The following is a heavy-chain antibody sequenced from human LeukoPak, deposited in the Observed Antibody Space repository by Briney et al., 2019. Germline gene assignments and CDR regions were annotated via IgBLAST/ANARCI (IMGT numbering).Heavy chain of an antibody. CDR3: ARDFLSYLGDY. V-gene: IGHV1-46*03. CDR2: INPSGGST. Sequence: SVKVSSKASGYTSTRYSMHSVRQAPGHGLVRMGIINPSGGSTSYAQKFQGRVTMTRDTSTSTVYMELSSLRSEDAAVYYCARDFLSYLGDYWGQGTLVTVSS. J-gene: IGHJ4*02. D-gene: IGHD1-26*01. CDR1: GYTSTRYS.